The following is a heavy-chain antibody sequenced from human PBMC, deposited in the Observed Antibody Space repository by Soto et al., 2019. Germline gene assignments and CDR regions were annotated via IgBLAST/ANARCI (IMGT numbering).Heavy chain of an antibody. Sequence: QVQLVQSGGEVKKPGASVKVSCKTSGYTFTTYGISWVRQAPGQGLEWVGWISAYSGKTHYAQKFQGKVTMTTDTSTNTAYLELRSLRSDDTAVYYCARYPYLADHQYWGQGTLVTVSS. CDR1: GYTFTTYG. J-gene: IGHJ4*02. CDR2: ISAYSGKT. D-gene: IGHD3-16*01. CDR3: ARYPYLADHQY. V-gene: IGHV1-18*01.